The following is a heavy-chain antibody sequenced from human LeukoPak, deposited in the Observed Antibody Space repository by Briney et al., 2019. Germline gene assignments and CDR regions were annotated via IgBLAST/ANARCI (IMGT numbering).Heavy chain of an antibody. D-gene: IGHD1-1*01. Sequence: PSETLSLTCTVSAGSLSTSSYYWGWVRQPPGKGLEWIGNIFYSGSTYYSPSLKSRVTISLDTSRNQFSLKLSSVTAADTAVYYCARVERPDDAFDIWGQGTMVTVSS. CDR2: IFYSGST. V-gene: IGHV4-39*07. CDR1: AGSLSTSSYY. CDR3: ARVERPDDAFDI. J-gene: IGHJ3*02.